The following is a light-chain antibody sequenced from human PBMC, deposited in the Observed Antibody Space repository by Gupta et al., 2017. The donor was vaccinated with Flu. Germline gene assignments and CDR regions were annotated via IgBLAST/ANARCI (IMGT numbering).Light chain of an antibody. Sequence: PSSLSASVGDRVTITCRASQSISSYLNWYQQKPGKAPKLLVYDASSLQTGVPSRFSGSGSGTEFSLTISSLQPEDIATYYCQQSDTTPPTFGQGTKMEIK. CDR3: QQSDTTPPT. CDR1: QSISSY. V-gene: IGKV1-39*01. J-gene: IGKJ2*01. CDR2: DAS.